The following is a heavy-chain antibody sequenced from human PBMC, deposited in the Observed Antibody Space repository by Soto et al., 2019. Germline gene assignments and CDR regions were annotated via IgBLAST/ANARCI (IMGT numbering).Heavy chain of an antibody. CDR3: AREGYYYDSSGYHDAFDI. J-gene: IGHJ3*02. Sequence: QVQLVQSGAEVKKPGASVKVSCKASGYTFTSYGISWVRQAPGQGLEWMGWISAYNGNTNYVQKLQGRVTMTTDTYTSTAYTELRSLRSDDTAMYYCAREGYYYDSSGYHDAFDIWSHGTMVTVS. CDR1: GYTFTSYG. D-gene: IGHD3-22*01. V-gene: IGHV1-18*01. CDR2: ISAYNGNT.